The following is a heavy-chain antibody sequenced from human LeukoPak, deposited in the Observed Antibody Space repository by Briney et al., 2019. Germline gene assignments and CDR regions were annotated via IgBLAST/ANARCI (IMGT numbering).Heavy chain of an antibody. D-gene: IGHD3-10*01. J-gene: IGHJ5*02. V-gene: IGHV4-4*07. CDR1: GGSISSYY. CDR2: TYTSGST. Sequence: SETLSLTCTVSGGSISSYYWGWIRQPAGKGLEWIGRTYTSGSTNYNPSLKSRVTMSVDTSKNQFSLKLSSVTAADTAVYYCARDSDPQASWNYYGSEKFNWFDPWGQGTLVTVSS. CDR3: ARDSDPQASWNYYGSEKFNWFDP.